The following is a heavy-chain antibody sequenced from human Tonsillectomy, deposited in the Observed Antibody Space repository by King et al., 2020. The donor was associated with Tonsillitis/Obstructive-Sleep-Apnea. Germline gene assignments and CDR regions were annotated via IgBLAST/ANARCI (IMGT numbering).Heavy chain of an antibody. J-gene: IGHJ4*02. CDR2: IIPVLAIP. CDR1: GGTFSSYA. D-gene: IGHD4-23*01. CDR3: ASAGNGDFDY. Sequence: QLVQSGAEVKKPGSSVTVSCKASGGTFSSYAIGWVRQAPGQGLEWMGGIIPVLAIPNYAQKFQGRVTITADVSTSTAYMELSSLRSEDTAMYYWASAGNGDFDYWGQGTLVTGSS. V-gene: IGHV1-69*10.